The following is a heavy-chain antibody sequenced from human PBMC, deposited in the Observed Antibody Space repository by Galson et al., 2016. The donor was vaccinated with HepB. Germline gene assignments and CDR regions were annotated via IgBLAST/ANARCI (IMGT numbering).Heavy chain of an antibody. CDR3: ARRFRYPYGPPYGMDV. Sequence: SETLSLTCTVSGGSISSSSYSWGWIRQPPGKGLEWIGSIYYSGSTYYNPSLQSRVTISVDTSKNQFSLKMSSVTAADTAVYYCARRFRYPYGPPYGMDVWGQGTTVTVSS. J-gene: IGHJ6*02. CDR2: IYYSGST. D-gene: IGHD5-18*01. V-gene: IGHV4-39*01. CDR1: GGSISSSSYS.